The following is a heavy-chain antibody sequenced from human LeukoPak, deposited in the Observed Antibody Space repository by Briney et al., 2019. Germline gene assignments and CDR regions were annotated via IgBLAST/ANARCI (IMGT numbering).Heavy chain of an antibody. CDR1: GGSFSGYY. CDR3: AGTMVRGHYYMDD. Sequence: KPSETLSLTCAVYGGSFSGYYWSWIRQPPGKGLEWIGEINHSGSTNYNPSLKSRVTISVDTSKNQFSLKLSSVTAADTAVYYCAGTMVRGHYYMDDWGKGTTITVSS. V-gene: IGHV4-34*01. D-gene: IGHD3-10*01. CDR2: INHSGST. J-gene: IGHJ6*03.